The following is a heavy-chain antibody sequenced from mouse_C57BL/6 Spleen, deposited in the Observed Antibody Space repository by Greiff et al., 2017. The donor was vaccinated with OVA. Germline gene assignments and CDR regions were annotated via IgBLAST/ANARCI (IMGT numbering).Heavy chain of an antibody. CDR2: ISDGGSYT. V-gene: IGHV5-4*01. CDR1: GFTFSSYA. D-gene: IGHD4-1*01. Sequence: DVMLVESGGGLVKPGGSLKLSCAASGFTFSSYAMSWVRQTPEKRLEWVATISDGGSYTYYPDNVKGRFTISRDNAKNNLYLQMSHLKSEDTAMYYCAREETGRGYFDVWGTGTTVTVSS. J-gene: IGHJ1*03. CDR3: AREETGRGYFDV.